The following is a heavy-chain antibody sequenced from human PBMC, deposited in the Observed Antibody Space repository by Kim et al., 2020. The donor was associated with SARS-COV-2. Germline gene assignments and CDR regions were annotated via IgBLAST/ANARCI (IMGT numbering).Heavy chain of an antibody. Sequence: GGSLRLSCAASGFSFSSYWMSWVRQAPGKGLEWVANINEPGSEKFYVDSVKGRFTISRDNAKNSLYLQMNSLGAEDTAVYYCVRDPDTGTADYWGQGTL. CDR1: GFSFSSYW. V-gene: IGHV3-7*01. CDR3: VRDPDTGTADY. J-gene: IGHJ4*02. D-gene: IGHD2-8*02. CDR2: INEPGSEK.